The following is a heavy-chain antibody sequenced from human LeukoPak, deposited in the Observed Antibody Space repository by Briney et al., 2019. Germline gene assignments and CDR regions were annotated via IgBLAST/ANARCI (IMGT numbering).Heavy chain of an antibody. CDR1: GFTLSIYW. V-gene: IGHV3-7*01. J-gene: IGHJ4*02. D-gene: IGHD3-16*02. CDR3: ARVKAYNDYGWGIYRTSWVFGY. CDR2: MKQDGSEK. Sequence: GGSLRLSCAASGFTLSIYWMSWVRQAPGKGLEWVANMKQDGSEKYYVDSVKGRFTISRDNAKNTLYLHMNSLRAEDTAVYYCARVKAYNDYGWGIYRTSWVFGYWGQGTLVTVSS.